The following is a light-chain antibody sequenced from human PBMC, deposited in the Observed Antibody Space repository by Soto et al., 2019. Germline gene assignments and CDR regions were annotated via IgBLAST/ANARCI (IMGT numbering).Light chain of an antibody. CDR1: SGHSSYA. J-gene: IGLJ2*01. V-gene: IGLV4-69*01. CDR3: QTWDIGARVV. CDR2: LSSDGRH. Sequence: QSVLTQSPSASASLGASVKLTCTLSSGHSSYAIAWHQQQPEKGPRYLMKLSSDGRHSKGDGIPDRFSSSSSGAERYLTSSSLQSADEADYYCQTWDIGARVVFGGGTQLTVL.